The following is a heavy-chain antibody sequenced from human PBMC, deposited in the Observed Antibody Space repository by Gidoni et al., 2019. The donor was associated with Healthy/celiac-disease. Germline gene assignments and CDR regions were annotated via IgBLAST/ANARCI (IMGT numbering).Heavy chain of an antibody. CDR1: GYSISSGYY. CDR2: IYHSGST. Sequence: QVQLQESGPGLVKPSETLSLTCTVSGYSISSGYYWGWIRQPPGQGLEWIGSIYHSGSTYYNPSLKSRVTISVDTSKNQFSLKLSSVTAADTAVYYCARDQVGAMVKSLSDAFDIWGQGTMVTVSS. D-gene: IGHD5-18*01. CDR3: ARDQVGAMVKSLSDAFDI. V-gene: IGHV4-38-2*02. J-gene: IGHJ3*02.